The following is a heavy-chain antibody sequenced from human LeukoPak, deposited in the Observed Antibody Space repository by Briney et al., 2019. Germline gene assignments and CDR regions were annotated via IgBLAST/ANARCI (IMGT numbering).Heavy chain of an antibody. CDR2: INTGNGNT. D-gene: IGHD1-7*01. Sequence: ASVKVSCKASGYTFINYVMHWVRQAPGQSLEWMGWINTGNGNTKYSQKFQGRVTITRDTFASTGYMELRSLRSEDTAVYFCARGTQILNWFDPWGQGTLVTVSS. CDR3: ARGTQILNWFDP. CDR1: GYTFINYV. J-gene: IGHJ5*02. V-gene: IGHV1-3*04.